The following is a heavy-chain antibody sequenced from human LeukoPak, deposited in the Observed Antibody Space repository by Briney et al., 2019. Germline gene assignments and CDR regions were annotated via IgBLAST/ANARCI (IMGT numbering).Heavy chain of an antibody. Sequence: SETLSLTCAVYGGSFSGYYWSWIRQPPGKGLEWIGEINHSGSTNYNPFLKSRVTISVDTSKNQFSLKLSSVTAADTAVYYCAGLSIVGASDGNFDYWGQGTLVTVSS. CDR3: AGLSIVGASDGNFDY. CDR1: GGSFSGYY. D-gene: IGHD1-26*01. CDR2: INHSGST. J-gene: IGHJ4*02. V-gene: IGHV4-34*01.